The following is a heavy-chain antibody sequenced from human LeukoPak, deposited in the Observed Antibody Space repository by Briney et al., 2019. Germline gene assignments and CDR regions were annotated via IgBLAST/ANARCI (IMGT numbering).Heavy chain of an antibody. V-gene: IGHV4-30-4*01. CDR1: GGSLSSGDYY. CDR3: ARAIPLWFGELFGWFDP. Sequence: PSETLSLTCTLSGGSLSSGDYYWRRLRQPPGEGRVWIGYIYYSGSHYYHPPLKSRVTISVDTSKNQSPLKLSSVTAADTAMYYCARAIPLWFGELFGWFDPWGQGTLVTVSS. CDR2: IYYSGSH. J-gene: IGHJ5*02. D-gene: IGHD3-10*01.